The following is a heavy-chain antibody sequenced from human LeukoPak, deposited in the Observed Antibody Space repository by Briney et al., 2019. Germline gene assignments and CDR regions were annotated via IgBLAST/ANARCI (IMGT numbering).Heavy chain of an antibody. J-gene: IGHJ4*02. V-gene: IGHV1-69*04. D-gene: IGHD1-26*01. Sequence: PVKVSCKVSGGTFSTYGISWVRQAPGQGLEWMGRIIPTTDTATYAQKFQGRVTITADKSTSTDYMELSSLKFEDTAVYYCTRGFGRSTYYVSDFDHWGQGTLVTVSS. CDR3: TRGFGRSTYYVSDFDH. CDR1: GGTFSTYG. CDR2: IIPTTDTA.